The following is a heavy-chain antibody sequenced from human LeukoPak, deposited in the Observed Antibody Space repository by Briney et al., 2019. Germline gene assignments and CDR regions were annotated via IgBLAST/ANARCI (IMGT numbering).Heavy chain of an antibody. CDR3: ARDYMVRGVAYFDY. D-gene: IGHD3-10*01. V-gene: IGHV3-7*03. CDR1: AFIFSGYW. J-gene: IGHJ4*02. CDR2: IKEDGSER. Sequence: GGSLRLSCEGSAFIFSGYWMTWVRQTRGKGLEWVASIKEDGSERQYVDSVKGRFSISRDNTKGSLFLQLNSLRAEDTAVYYCARDYMVRGVAYFDYWGQGTLVTVSS.